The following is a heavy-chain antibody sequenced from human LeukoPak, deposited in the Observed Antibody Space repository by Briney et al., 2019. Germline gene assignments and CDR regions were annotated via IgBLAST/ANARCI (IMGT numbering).Heavy chain of an antibody. Sequence: GGSLRLSCAASGFTFSSYWMHWVRQAPGKGLVWVSRINSDGSITTYADSAKGRFTISRDNAKNTLYLQMNSLRAEDTAVYYCATVTTGTLDYWGQGTLVTVSS. CDR1: GFTFSSYW. D-gene: IGHD4-17*01. CDR3: ATVTTGTLDY. V-gene: IGHV3-74*01. CDR2: INSDGSIT. J-gene: IGHJ4*02.